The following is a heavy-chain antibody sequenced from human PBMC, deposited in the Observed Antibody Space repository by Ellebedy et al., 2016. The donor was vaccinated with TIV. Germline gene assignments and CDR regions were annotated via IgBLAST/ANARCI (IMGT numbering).Heavy chain of an antibody. CDR1: GFTFSGFG. CDR3: VREASIGGTVFFDH. CDR2: IWYDGSNA. J-gene: IGHJ4*02. D-gene: IGHD1-7*01. V-gene: IGHV3-33*01. Sequence: GESLKISCAASGFTFSGFGIHWVRQAPGKGLEWVAIIWYDGSNAYYADSVKGRFTISRDDAKNTVFLHMSRLRDEDTAVYYCVREASIGGTVFFDHWGQGVLVTVSS.